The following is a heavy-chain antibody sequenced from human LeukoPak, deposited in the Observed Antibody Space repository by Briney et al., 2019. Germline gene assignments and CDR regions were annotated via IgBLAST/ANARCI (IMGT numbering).Heavy chain of an antibody. CDR2: INHRGRT. Sequence: SETLSLTCAVYGGSFSDYYWSWIRQSPGKGLEWIGEINHRGRTNFNPSLKRRVSMSADTSNNQVSLMVRSVTAADTGVYYCAREAVVYHYAVDVWGQGTTVTVSS. J-gene: IGHJ6*02. CDR3: AREAVVYHYAVDV. V-gene: IGHV4-34*01. CDR1: GGSFSDYY. D-gene: IGHD2-15*01.